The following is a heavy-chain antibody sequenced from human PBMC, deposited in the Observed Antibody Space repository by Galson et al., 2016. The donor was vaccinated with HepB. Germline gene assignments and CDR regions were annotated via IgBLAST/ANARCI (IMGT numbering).Heavy chain of an antibody. CDR2: IKNDGSQK. J-gene: IGHJ5*02. V-gene: IGHV3-7*01. CDR3: ARGDCSSSTCYVIWFDP. D-gene: IGHD2-2*01. Sequence: SLRLSCAASGLSFSPYAVSWVRQAPGKGLEWVANIKNDGSQKYYVDSVKGRFTISRDNGKNSLYLQMGSLRAEDTAVYYCARGDCSSSTCYVIWFDPWGQGTLVTVSS. CDR1: GLSFSPYA.